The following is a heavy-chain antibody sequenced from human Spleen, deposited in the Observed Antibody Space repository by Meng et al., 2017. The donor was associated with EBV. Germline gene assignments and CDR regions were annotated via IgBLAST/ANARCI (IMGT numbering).Heavy chain of an antibody. D-gene: IGHD3-10*01. V-gene: IGHV3-23*01. CDR2: ISGSGGST. CDR1: GFTFSSFA. CDR3: ARTAYGSGNYPIPFDY. Sequence: EVQLLESGGGLVQPGGSLRLSCAASGFTFSSFAMTWVRQAPGKGLEWVSIISGSGGSTYYADSVKGRFTTSRDNSKNTVFLQMNSLRAEDTAVYYCARTAYGSGNYPIPFDYWGQGTLVTVSS. J-gene: IGHJ4*02.